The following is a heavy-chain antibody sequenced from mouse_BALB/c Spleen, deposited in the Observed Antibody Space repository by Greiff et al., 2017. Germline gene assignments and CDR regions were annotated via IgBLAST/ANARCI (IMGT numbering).Heavy chain of an antibody. Sequence: EVKVVESGGGLVQPGGSRKLSCAASGFTFSSFGMHWVRQAPEKGLEWVAYISSGSSTIYYADTVKGRFTISRDNPKNTLFLQMTSLRSEDTAMYYCASSYGNYYAMDYWGQGTSVTVSS. D-gene: IGHD2-10*02. CDR2: ISSGSSTI. J-gene: IGHJ4*01. V-gene: IGHV5-17*02. CDR1: GFTFSSFG. CDR3: ASSYGNYYAMDY.